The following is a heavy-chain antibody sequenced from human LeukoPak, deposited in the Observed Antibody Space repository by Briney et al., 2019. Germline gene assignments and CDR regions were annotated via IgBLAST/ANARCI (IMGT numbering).Heavy chain of an antibody. CDR3: ARGTAGGELPTPFGY. CDR1: GGSISSGGYS. D-gene: IGHD1-26*01. CDR2: IYHSGST. J-gene: IGHJ4*02. V-gene: IGHV4-30-2*01. Sequence: SQTLSLTCAVSGGSISSGGYSWSWIRQPPGKGLEWIGYIYHSGSTYYNPSLKSRVTISVDRSKNQFSLKLSSVTAADTAVYYCARGTAGGELPTPFGYWGQGTLVTVSS.